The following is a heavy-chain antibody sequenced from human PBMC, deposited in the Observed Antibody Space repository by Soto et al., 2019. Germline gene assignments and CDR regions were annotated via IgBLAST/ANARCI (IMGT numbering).Heavy chain of an antibody. CDR1: GYSFISYW. D-gene: IGHD3-10*01. Sequence: GESLKISCKGSGYSFISYWIGWVRQMPGKGLEWMGIIYPGDSDTRYSPSFQGQVAISADKSITTAYLEWSSLKASDTAMYHCAIVGFYGSGSYWDPNYYYYYGMDVWGQGTTVTVSS. CDR2: IYPGDSDT. CDR3: AIVGFYGSGSYWDPNYYYYYGMDV. V-gene: IGHV5-51*01. J-gene: IGHJ6*02.